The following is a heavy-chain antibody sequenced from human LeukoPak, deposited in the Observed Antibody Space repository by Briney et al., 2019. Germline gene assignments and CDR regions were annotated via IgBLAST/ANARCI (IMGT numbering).Heavy chain of an antibody. J-gene: IGHJ4*02. CDR2: IYYSGST. D-gene: IGHD3-22*01. V-gene: IGHV4-31*03. CDR3: ARATYDSSGYYYYFDY. Sequence: SETLSLTCTVSGGSISSGGYYWSWIRQHPGKGLEWIGYIYYSGSTYYNPSIKSRVTISVDTSKNQFSLKLSSVTAADTAVYYCARATYDSSGYYYYFDYWGQGTLVTVSS. CDR1: GGSISSGGYY.